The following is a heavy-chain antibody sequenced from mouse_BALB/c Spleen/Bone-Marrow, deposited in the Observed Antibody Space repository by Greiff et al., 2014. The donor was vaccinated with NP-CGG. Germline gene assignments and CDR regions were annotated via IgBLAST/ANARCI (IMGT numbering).Heavy chain of an antibody. V-gene: IGHV1-69*01. CDR3: ARSDYRYDPLAY. D-gene: IGHD2-14*01. Sequence: QVQLKQSGAELVMPGASVKMSCKASGYTFTGYWIHWVKQRPGQGLEWIGAIDTSDDYTNYNQKFKGKATLTVDESSSTAYMQFSSLTSEDSAVYYCARSDYRYDPLAYWGQGTLVTVSA. CDR2: IDTSDDYT. J-gene: IGHJ3*01. CDR1: GYTFTGYW.